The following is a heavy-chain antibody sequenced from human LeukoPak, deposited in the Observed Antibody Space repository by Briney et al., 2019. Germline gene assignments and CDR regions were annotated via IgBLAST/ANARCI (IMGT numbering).Heavy chain of an antibody. Sequence: SETLSLTCTVSGGSISSSSYYWGWIRQPPGKGLEWIGSIYYSGSTYYNPSLKSRVTISVDTSKNQFSLKLSSVTAADTAVYYCARKSGQLAVDDYWGQGTLVTVSS. J-gene: IGHJ4*02. CDR2: IYYSGST. V-gene: IGHV4-39*01. CDR1: GGSISSSSYY. D-gene: IGHD6-6*01. CDR3: ARKSGQLAVDDY.